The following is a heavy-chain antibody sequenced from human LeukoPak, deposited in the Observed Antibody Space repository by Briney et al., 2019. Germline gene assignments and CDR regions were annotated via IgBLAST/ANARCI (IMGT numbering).Heavy chain of an antibody. J-gene: IGHJ4*02. D-gene: IGHD3-10*02. CDR1: GFTFSSYA. V-gene: IGHV3-23*01. CDR3: ATKFGELLSPYFDY. CDR2: ISGSGGRT. Sequence: GGSLRLSCAASGFTFSSYAMSWVRQAPGKGPEWVSDISGSGGRTYYADSVKGRFTISRDNSKNTLYLQMNSLRAEDTAVYYCATKFGELLSPYFDYWGQGTLVTVSS.